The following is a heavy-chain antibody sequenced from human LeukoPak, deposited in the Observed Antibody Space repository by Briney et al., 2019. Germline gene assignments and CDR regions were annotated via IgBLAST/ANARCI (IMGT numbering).Heavy chain of an antibody. CDR2: ISGSGGST. V-gene: IGHV3-23*01. CDR3: ARDPEPYYYDSSGLEDY. CDR1: GFTFSSYA. D-gene: IGHD3-22*01. J-gene: IGHJ4*02. Sequence: GGSLRLSCAASGFTFSSYAMSWVRQAPGKGLEWVSAISGSGGSTYYADSVKGRFTISRDNAKNSLYLQMNSLRAEDTAVYYCARDPEPYYYDSSGLEDYWGQGTLVTVSS.